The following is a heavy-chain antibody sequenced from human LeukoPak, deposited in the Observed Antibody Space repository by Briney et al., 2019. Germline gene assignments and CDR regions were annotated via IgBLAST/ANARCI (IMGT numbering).Heavy chain of an antibody. Sequence: PGGSLRLSCAASGFTFSSYSMNWVRQAPGKGLEWVSSISSSSSYIYYADSVKGRFTISRDNAKNSLYLQMNSLRAEDTAVYYCAGRYYDILTGYLNDYWGQGTLVTVSS. D-gene: IGHD3-9*01. CDR1: GFTFSSYS. J-gene: IGHJ4*02. V-gene: IGHV3-21*01. CDR3: AGRYYDILTGYLNDY. CDR2: ISSSSSYI.